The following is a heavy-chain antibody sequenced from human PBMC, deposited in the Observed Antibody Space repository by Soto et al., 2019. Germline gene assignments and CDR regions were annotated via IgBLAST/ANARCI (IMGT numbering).Heavy chain of an antibody. CDR3: SCIYAISAENWFAP. CDR1: GGSISSSSYY. CDR2: IYYSGST. D-gene: IGHD2-8*01. Sequence: SETLSLTCTVSGGSISSSSYYWGWIRQPPGKGLEWIGSIYYSGSTYYNPSLKRRVTISVDTSKNQFSLKLSSVTAADTAVYFCSCIYAISAENWFAPWGQGTLVTVSS. V-gene: IGHV4-39*01. J-gene: IGHJ5*02.